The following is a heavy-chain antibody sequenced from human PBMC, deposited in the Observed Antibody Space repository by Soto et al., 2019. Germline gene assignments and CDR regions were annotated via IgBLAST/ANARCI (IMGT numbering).Heavy chain of an antibody. V-gene: IGHV5-10-1*01. CDR2: IDPSDSYI. J-gene: IGHJ5*01. Sequence: HGESLKISCKGSGYSFTSHWISWVRQMPGKGLEWVGRIDPSDSYINYSPSFQGHVTISVDKSISTAYLQWSSLKASDSAIYYCARRVLGSSTTCEGVFDPCGQGTLDT. D-gene: IGHD2-2*01. CDR1: GYSFTSHW. CDR3: ARRVLGSSTTCEGVFDP.